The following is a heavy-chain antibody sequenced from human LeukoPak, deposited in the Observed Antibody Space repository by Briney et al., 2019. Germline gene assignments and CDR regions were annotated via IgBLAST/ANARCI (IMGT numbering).Heavy chain of an antibody. CDR1: GGSFSGYY. CDR2: INHSGST. Sequence: TSETLSLTCAVYGGSFSGYYWSWIRQPPGKGLEWIGEINHSGSTNYNPSLKSRVTISVDTSKNQFSLKLSSVTAADTAVYYCARGNRWPPIDYWGQGTLVTVSS. D-gene: IGHD2-15*01. V-gene: IGHV4-34*01. CDR3: ARGNRWPPIDY. J-gene: IGHJ4*02.